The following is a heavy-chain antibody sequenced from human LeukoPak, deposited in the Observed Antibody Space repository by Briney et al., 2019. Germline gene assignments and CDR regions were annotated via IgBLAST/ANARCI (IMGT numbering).Heavy chain of an antibody. CDR3: ARLVAVAGLSWYFDY. D-gene: IGHD6-19*01. CDR2: IYPGDSDT. Sequence: GESLKISCKGSGYSFTTYWIGWVRQVPGKGLEWVGIIYPGDSDTRYSPSFQGQVTFSADKSITTAYLQWSSLKASDTAMYYCARLVAVAGLSWYFDYWGQGALVTVSS. J-gene: IGHJ4*02. V-gene: IGHV5-51*01. CDR1: GYSFTTYW.